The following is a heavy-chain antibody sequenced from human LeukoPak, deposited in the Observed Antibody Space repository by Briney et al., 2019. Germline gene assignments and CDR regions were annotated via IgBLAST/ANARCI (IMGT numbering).Heavy chain of an antibody. J-gene: IGHJ4*02. CDR2: TDTSGNYI. D-gene: IGHD5-24*01. CDR1: GFTFSNYG. CDR3: AAKMAFDY. V-gene: IGHV3-21*06. Sequence: GGSLRLSCEASGFTFSNYGMNWVRQAPGKGLEWVSFTDTSGNYIYYGDSVKGRFTISRDNARNLLFLQMNGLRAEDTAVYYCAAKMAFDYWGQGTLVTVSS.